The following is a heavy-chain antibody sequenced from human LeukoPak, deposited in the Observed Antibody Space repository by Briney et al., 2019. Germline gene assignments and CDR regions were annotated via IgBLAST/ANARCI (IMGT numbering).Heavy chain of an antibody. CDR1: GYSFTNFW. Sequence: GQSLKISCKGSGYSFTNFWINWVRQMPRKGLEWMGKIDPTDSYTSYSPSFQGHVTFSSDKSSRTAHLQWSSLRASDTAMYYCALSYSSGRGGFDYWGQGTRVTASS. CDR3: ALSYSSGRGGFDY. V-gene: IGHV5-10-1*01. J-gene: IGHJ4*02. D-gene: IGHD6-19*01. CDR2: IDPTDSYT.